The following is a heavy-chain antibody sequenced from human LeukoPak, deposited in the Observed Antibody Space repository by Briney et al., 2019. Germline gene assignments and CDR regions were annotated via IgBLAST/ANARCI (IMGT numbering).Heavy chain of an antibody. Sequence: GASVKVSCKASGYTFTSYGISWVRQAPGQGLEWMGWISAYNGNTNYAQKFQGRVTITADKSTSTAYMELSSLRSEDTAVYYCAREDDNSSGYSTWGRGTLVTLSS. CDR1: GYTFTSYG. V-gene: IGHV1-18*01. J-gene: IGHJ5*02. D-gene: IGHD3-22*01. CDR3: AREDDNSSGYST. CDR2: ISAYNGNT.